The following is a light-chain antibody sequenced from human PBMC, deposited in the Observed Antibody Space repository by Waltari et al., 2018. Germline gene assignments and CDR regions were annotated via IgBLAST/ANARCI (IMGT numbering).Light chain of an antibody. V-gene: IGLV1-40*01. J-gene: IGLJ2*01. CDR1: TSNIGAGHD. Sequence: QSVLTQPPPVSGTPGQRVTISCSGSTSNIGAGHDVHWYQHLPGTAPKLLIYGNNNRPAGVPDRFSGSKSGTAASLAITGLQADDEADYCCQSFDNMLSGGVVFGGGTKLAVL. CDR3: QSFDNMLSGGVV. CDR2: GNN.